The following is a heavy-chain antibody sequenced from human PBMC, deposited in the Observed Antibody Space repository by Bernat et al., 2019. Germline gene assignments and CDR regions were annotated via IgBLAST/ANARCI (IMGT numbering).Heavy chain of an antibody. CDR3: AKELGVRGVSDY. J-gene: IGHJ4*02. D-gene: IGHD3-10*01. CDR2: ISYDGSNK. V-gene: IGHV3-30*18. Sequence: QVQLVESGGGVVQPGRSLRLSCAASGFTFSSYGMHWVRQAPGKGLEWVAVISYDGSNKYYADSVKGRFTISRDNSKNTLYLQMNSLRAGDTAVYYCAKELGVRGVSDYWGQGTLVTVSS. CDR1: GFTFSSYG.